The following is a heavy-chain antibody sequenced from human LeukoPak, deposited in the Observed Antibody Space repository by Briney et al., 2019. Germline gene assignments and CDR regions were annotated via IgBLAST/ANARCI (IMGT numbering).Heavy chain of an antibody. V-gene: IGHV3-23*01. J-gene: IGHJ4*02. CDR2: IRGSGGST. CDR3: AKQPRSYTGSYYFEY. D-gene: IGHD5-12*01. Sequence: GGSLRLSCAASGFTFSSYAMSWVRQAPGKGREWVSAIRGSGGSTYYADSVKGRFAISRDNSKNTLYLQMNSLRAEDTAVYYCAKQPRSYTGSYYFEYWGQGTPVTVSS. CDR1: GFTFSSYA.